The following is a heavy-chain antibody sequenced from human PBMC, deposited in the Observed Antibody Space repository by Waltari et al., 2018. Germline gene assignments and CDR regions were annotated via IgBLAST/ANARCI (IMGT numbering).Heavy chain of an antibody. CDR3: ARARYYYGSGLIDY. Sequence: EVQLVESGGGLVQPGGSLRLSCAASGFTFSSYWMSWVRQAPGKGLEWVANIQQDGSEKDYVDSVKGRFTIARDNAKNSLYLQMNSLRAEDTAVYYCARARYYYGSGLIDYWGQGTLVTVSS. D-gene: IGHD3-10*01. J-gene: IGHJ4*02. V-gene: IGHV3-7*03. CDR1: GFTFSSYW. CDR2: IQQDGSEK.